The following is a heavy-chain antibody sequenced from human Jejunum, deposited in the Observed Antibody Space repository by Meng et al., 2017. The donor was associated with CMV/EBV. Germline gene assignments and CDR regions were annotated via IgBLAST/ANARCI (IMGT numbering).Heavy chain of an antibody. CDR2: FYPADSDA. D-gene: IGHD3-22*01. CDR1: W. V-gene: IGHV5-51*01. Sequence: WIAWVRQMPGKGLEWMGSFYPADSDARYSPSFQCQVTISTDKSISTAYLQWSSLKASDTAMYYCARHHFYYYDSSGYLNLYNFDYWGQGTLVTVSS. J-gene: IGHJ4*02. CDR3: ARHHFYYYDSSGYLNLYNFDY.